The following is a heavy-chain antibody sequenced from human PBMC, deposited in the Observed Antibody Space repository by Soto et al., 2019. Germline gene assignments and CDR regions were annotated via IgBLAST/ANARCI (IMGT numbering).Heavy chain of an antibody. CDR1: GGSISSYY. CDR2: IYYSGST. V-gene: IGHV4-59*08. Sequence: QVQLQESGPGLVKPSETLSLTCTVSGGSISSYYWSWIRQPPGKGLEWIGYIYYSGSTNYNPSHKCRVTRTVDPSKNHFSLKLSSVTAPDTAVYYCARHWPPYSHGSPRIPNSFDPWGQGTLVTVSS. CDR3: ARHWPPYSHGSPRIPNSFDP. D-gene: IGHD5-18*01. J-gene: IGHJ5*02.